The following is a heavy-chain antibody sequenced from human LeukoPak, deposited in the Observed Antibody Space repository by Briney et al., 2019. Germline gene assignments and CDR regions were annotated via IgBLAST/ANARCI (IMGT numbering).Heavy chain of an antibody. J-gene: IGHJ3*02. CDR2: IRYSGST. Sequence: SETLSLTCTVSGGSITGYYWSWLRQPPGKGLEWIGYIRYSGSTKYNPSLDSRVTMSVDTSRNHFSLKLSSVTAADTAVYYCARGAYSSWYYDAFDIWGQGTMVTVSS. V-gene: IGHV4-59*12. CDR3: ARGAYSSWYYDAFDI. D-gene: IGHD6-13*01. CDR1: GGSITGYY.